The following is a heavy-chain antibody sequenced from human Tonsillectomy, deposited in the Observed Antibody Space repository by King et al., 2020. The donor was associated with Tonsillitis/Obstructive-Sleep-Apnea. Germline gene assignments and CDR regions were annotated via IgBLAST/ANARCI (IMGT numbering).Heavy chain of an antibody. V-gene: IGHV4-59*08. CDR2: IYYSGST. J-gene: IGHJ3*02. CDR3: ARRGYDFWSGYYDAFDI. D-gene: IGHD3-3*01. Sequence: QLQESGPGLVKPSETLSLTCTVSGGSISSYYWSWIRQPPGKGLEWIGYIYYSGSTNYNPSLKSRVTISVDTSKNQFSLKLSSVTAADTAVYYCARRGYDFWSGYYDAFDIWGQGTMVTVSS. CDR1: GGSISSYY.